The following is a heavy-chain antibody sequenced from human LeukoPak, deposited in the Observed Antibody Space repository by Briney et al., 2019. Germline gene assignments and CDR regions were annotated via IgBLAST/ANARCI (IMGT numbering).Heavy chain of an antibody. CDR1: GGSISSSSYY. J-gene: IGHJ4*02. Sequence: SETLSLTCTVSGGSISSSSYYWGWIRQPPGKGLEWIGSIYDSGSTYYNPSLKSRVTISVDTSKNQFSLKLSSVTAADTAVYYCARHASMLGYYFDYWGQGTLVTVSS. CDR3: ARHASMLGYYFDY. V-gene: IGHV4-39*01. D-gene: IGHD7-27*01. CDR2: IYDSGST.